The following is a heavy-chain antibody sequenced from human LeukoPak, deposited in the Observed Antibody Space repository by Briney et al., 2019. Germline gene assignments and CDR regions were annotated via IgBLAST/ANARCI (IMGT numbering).Heavy chain of an antibody. D-gene: IGHD3-22*01. CDR1: GGSISSYY. CDR3: ARDYSAGRGYFDY. V-gene: IGHV4-4*07. J-gene: IGHJ4*02. CDR2: IYASGST. Sequence: PSETLSLTCTVSGGSISSYYWNWIRQPAGKGLEWIGRIYASGSTSYNPSLKSRVTMSVDTSKNQFSLRLCSVTGADTAVYYCARDYSAGRGYFDYWGQGALVTVSS.